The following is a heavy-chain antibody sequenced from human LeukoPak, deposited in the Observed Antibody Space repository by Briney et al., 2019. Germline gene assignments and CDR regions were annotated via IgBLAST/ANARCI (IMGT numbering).Heavy chain of an antibody. CDR3: ARGGYYGSGNDFRFDP. V-gene: IGHV4-59*01. CDR2: IHYTGST. D-gene: IGHD3-10*01. J-gene: IGHJ5*02. Sequence: SETLSLTCTVSGGSISSYYWSWIRQSPGKGLGCIGYIHYTGSTNYNPSLKSRVTISVVTSKNQFSLKLKSVTAADTAVYYCARGGYYGSGNDFRFDPWGQGTLVTVSS. CDR1: GGSISSYY.